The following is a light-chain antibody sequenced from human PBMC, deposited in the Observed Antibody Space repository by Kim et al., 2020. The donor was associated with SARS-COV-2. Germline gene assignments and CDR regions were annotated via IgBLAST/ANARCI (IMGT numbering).Light chain of an antibody. J-gene: IGKJ2*01. CDR2: GAS. V-gene: IGKV3-15*01. CDR1: QSVSSN. CDR3: QQYNNWPPYT. Sequence: ITQSPATLSVSPGERATLSCRASQSVSSNLAWFQQKPGQAPRLLIYGASTRATGIPARFSGSGSGTEFTLTISSLQSEDFAVYYCQQYNNWPPYTFGQGTKLEI.